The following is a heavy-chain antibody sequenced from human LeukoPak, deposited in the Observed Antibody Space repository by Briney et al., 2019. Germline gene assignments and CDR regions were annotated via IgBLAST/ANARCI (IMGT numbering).Heavy chain of an antibody. D-gene: IGHD1-26*01. Sequence: GGSLRLSCAASGFTFSSFGMHWVRQAPGKGLEWLSFMTTSGNTIFYAESVKDRFTISRDNAKKSLYLQMNSLRDEDTAVYYCARVGGATAVTMYFEYWGQGTLVTVSS. CDR1: GFTFSSFG. CDR2: MTTSGNTI. V-gene: IGHV3-48*02. J-gene: IGHJ4*02. CDR3: ARVGGATAVTMYFEY.